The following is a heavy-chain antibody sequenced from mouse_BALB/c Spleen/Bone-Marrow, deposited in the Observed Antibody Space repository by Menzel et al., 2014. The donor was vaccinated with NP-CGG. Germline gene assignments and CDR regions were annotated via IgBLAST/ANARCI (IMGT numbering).Heavy chain of an antibody. CDR1: GFNIKDTY. D-gene: IGHD2-4*01. J-gene: IGHJ3*01. V-gene: IGHV14-3*02. CDR3: AGLRPRFEFAY. CDR2: IDPANGNT. Sequence: EVQLQQSGAELVKPGASVKLSCTASGFNIKDTYMHWVKQRPEQGLEWIGRIDPANGNTKYDPKFQGKATITADTSFNTAYLQLSSLTSEDTAVYYCAGLRPRFEFAYWGQGTLVTVSA.